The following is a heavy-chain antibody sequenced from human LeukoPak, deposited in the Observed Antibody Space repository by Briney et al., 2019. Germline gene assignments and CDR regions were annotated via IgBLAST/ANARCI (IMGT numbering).Heavy chain of an antibody. V-gene: IGHV1-2*02. CDR3: ARGLDFGGATLS. CDR2: INPNSGGT. D-gene: IGHD1-26*01. CDR1: GYTFTDYY. J-gene: IGHJ4*02. Sequence: ASVKVSCKASGYTFTDYYMHWVRQAPGQGLEWMGWINPNSGGTNYAQKFQGRVTMTRDTSISTAYMELSRLRSDDTAVYYCARGLDFGGATLSWGQGTLVTVSS.